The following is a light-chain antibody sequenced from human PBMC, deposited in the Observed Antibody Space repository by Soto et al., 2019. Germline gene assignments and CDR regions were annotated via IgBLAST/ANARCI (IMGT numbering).Light chain of an antibody. J-gene: IGLJ1*01. CDR2: SDK. CDR1: SSNIGTNP. CDR3: GAWDSSLNGYV. V-gene: IGLV1-44*01. Sequence: QSVLTQPPSASGTPGQRVTISCSGSSSNIGTNPVAWYQQLPGTAPKLLINSDKHRPSGVPDRFSASRSGASASLAISGLQSEDEADYFCGAWDSSLNGYVFGTGTKVTVL.